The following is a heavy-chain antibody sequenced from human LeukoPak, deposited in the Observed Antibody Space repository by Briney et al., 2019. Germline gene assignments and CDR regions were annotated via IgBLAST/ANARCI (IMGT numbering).Heavy chain of an antibody. CDR3: AKDSIVKVQTTARIDYFDY. CDR1: GFTFSSYG. J-gene: IGHJ4*02. CDR2: IWYDGSNK. Sequence: RGGSLRLSCAAAGFTFSSYGMHWVRQAPGKGLEWVAVIWYDGSNKYYADSVKGRFTISRGNSKNTLYLQMNSLRAEDTAVYYCAKDSIVKVQTTARIDYFDYWGQGTLVTVSS. D-gene: IGHD4-17*01. V-gene: IGHV3-33*06.